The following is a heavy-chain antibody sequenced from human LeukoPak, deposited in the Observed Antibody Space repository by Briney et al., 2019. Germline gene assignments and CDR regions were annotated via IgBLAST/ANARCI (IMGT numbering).Heavy chain of an antibody. Sequence: GGSLRLSCAASGFTFSTYSLSWVRQAPGKGLEWVSYISSSSRAKYYEDSVKGRFTISRDNAKNSLYLQMDSLRAEDTAVYYCARYYLHGFDIWGQGTMVTVSS. D-gene: IGHD3-10*01. CDR3: ARYYLHGFDI. CDR1: GFTFSTYS. CDR2: ISSSSRAK. J-gene: IGHJ3*02. V-gene: IGHV3-48*01.